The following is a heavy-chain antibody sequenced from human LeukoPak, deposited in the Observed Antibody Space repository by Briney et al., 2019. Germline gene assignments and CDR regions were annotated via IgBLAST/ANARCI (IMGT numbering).Heavy chain of an antibody. CDR1: GYTFTSYG. CDR2: ISAYNCNT. CDR3: ARDWEWGGYCSGGSCRPFDY. V-gene: IGHV1-18*01. J-gene: IGHJ4*02. D-gene: IGHD2-15*01. Sequence: ASVKVSCKASGYTFTSYGISWVRQAPGQGLEWMGWISAYNCNTNYAQKLQGRVTMTTDTSTSTAYMELRSLRSDDTAVYYCARDWEWGGYCSGGSCRPFDYWGQGTLVTVSS.